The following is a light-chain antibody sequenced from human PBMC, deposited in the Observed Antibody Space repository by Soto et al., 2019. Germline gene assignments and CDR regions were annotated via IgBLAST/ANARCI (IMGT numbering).Light chain of an antibody. CDR3: SSHTSSNTHVV. Sequence: QSALTQPASVSGSPGQSITISCTVTSSDVGGYNYVSWYQQYPGKAPKLMIYEVSNRPSGVSNRFSGSKSGNTASLTISGLQAEDEADYYCSSHTSSNTHVVFGGGNKLTVL. J-gene: IGLJ2*01. V-gene: IGLV2-14*01. CDR1: SSDVGGYNY. CDR2: EVS.